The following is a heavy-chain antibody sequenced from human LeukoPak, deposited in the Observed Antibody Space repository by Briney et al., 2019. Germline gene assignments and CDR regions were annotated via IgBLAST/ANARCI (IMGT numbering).Heavy chain of an antibody. CDR2: IYYSGST. D-gene: IGHD6-13*01. J-gene: IGHJ4*02. CDR1: GGSISSSSYY. Sequence: SPSETLSLTCTVSGGSISSSSYYWGWIRQPPGKGLEWIGSIYYSGSTYYNPSLKSRVTISVDTSKNQFSLKLSSVTAADTAVYYCAREGIAAAGTEDYWGQGTLVTV. V-gene: IGHV4-39*07. CDR3: AREGIAAAGTEDY.